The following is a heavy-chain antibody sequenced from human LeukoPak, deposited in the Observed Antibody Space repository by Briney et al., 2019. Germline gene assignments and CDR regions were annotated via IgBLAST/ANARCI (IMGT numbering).Heavy chain of an antibody. CDR3: ARYYGSGSWDY. V-gene: IGHV3-7*04. D-gene: IGHD3-10*01. Sequence: GGSLRLSCAASGFTFSSSWMTWVRQAPGKGLEWVASIKQDGSEKYYVDSVKGRFTISRDNTKNALYLQMNSLRAEDTAIYYCARYYGSGSWDYWGQGTLVTVSS. J-gene: IGHJ4*02. CDR2: IKQDGSEK. CDR1: GFTFSSSW.